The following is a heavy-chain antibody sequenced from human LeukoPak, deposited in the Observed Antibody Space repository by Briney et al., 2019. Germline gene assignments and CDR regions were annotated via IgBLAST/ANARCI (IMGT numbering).Heavy chain of an antibody. Sequence: GSLRLSCAASGFTLSSYSMNWVRQAPGKGLEWVSYISSSSGTIYYADSVKGRFTISRDNAKNSLYLQMNSLRAEDTAVYYCARLAGIWFGEPDHDAFDIWGQGTMVTVSS. J-gene: IGHJ3*02. V-gene: IGHV3-48*01. CDR1: GFTLSSYS. CDR3: ARLAGIWFGEPDHDAFDI. D-gene: IGHD3-10*01. CDR2: ISSSSGTI.